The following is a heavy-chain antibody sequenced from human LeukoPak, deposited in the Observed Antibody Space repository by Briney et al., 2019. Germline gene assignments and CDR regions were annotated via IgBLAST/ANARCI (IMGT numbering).Heavy chain of an antibody. Sequence: SVKVSCKGSGGNFNNYAITWVRQAPGQGLEWMGGIIPVLGSPNYAQKFQGRVTITADTSTSTAYMELSSLRPEDTAIYYCARRRDMYNVFPYWGQGTLVTVSA. CDR1: GGNFNNYA. V-gene: IGHV1-69*06. CDR3: ARRRDMYNVFPY. J-gene: IGHJ4*01. D-gene: IGHD5-24*01. CDR2: IIPVLGSP.